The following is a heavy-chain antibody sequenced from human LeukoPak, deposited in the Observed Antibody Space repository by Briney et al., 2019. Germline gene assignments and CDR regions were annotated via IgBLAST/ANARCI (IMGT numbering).Heavy chain of an antibody. D-gene: IGHD3-3*01. CDR2: IYNSGRT. CDR3: AKLESPYYYAMDV. J-gene: IGHJ6*02. Sequence: SETLSLTCAVSGDSISSYYWSWIRQPPGKGLEWIGYIYNSGRTDYNPALKSRVTISIDTSKNQFSLKLSSVTAADSALYFCAKLESPYYYAMDVWGQGTTVTVSS. CDR1: GDSISSYY. V-gene: IGHV4-59*01.